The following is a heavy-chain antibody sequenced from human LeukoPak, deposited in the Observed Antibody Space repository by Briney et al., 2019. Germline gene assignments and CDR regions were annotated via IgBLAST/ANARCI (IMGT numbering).Heavy chain of an antibody. V-gene: IGHV3-30-3*01. CDR1: GFTFSRYT. CDR3: ARDDRNGLDP. Sequence: QPGRSLRLSCAASGFTFSRYTMHWVRQAPGKGLEWVAVISYDGTNKFYADSVKGRFTISRDHSKNTLYLQMNSLRDEDTAVYYCARDDRNGLDPWGQGTLVSVSS. J-gene: IGHJ5*02. D-gene: IGHD1-14*01. CDR2: ISYDGTNK.